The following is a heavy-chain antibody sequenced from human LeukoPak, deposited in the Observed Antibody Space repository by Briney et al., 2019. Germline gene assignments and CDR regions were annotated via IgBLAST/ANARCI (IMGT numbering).Heavy chain of an antibody. CDR1: GGTFSSYA. Sequence: SMKVSCKASGGTFSSYAISWVRQAPGQGLEWMGRIIPIFGIANYAQKFQGRVTITADKSTSTAYMELSSLRSEDTAVYYCARDRYNWNDDPNWFDPWGQGTLVTVSS. J-gene: IGHJ5*02. CDR2: IIPIFGIA. V-gene: IGHV1-69*04. D-gene: IGHD1-20*01. CDR3: ARDRYNWNDDPNWFDP.